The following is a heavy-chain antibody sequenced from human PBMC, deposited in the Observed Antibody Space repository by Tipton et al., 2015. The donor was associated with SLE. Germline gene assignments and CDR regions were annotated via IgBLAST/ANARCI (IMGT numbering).Heavy chain of an antibody. V-gene: IGHV4-39*07. CDR1: GGSISSSSYY. CDR3: ARDRPDYSNPAAPYYMDV. D-gene: IGHD4-11*01. J-gene: IGHJ6*03. Sequence: TLSLTCTVSGGSISSSSYYWGWIRQPPGKGLEWIGSIYYSGSTYYNPSLKSRVTISVDTSKNQFSLKLSSVTAADTAVYYCARDRPDYSNPAAPYYMDVWGKGTTVTVSS. CDR2: IYYSGST.